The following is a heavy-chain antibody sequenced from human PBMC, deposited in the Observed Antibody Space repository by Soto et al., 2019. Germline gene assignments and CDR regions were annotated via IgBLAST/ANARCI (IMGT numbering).Heavy chain of an antibody. Sequence: GGSLRLSCAASGFTFSSYAMNWVRQVPGKGLEWVSSIGGSGGSTYYADSVKGRFTISRDNSKNTLYLQMNSLRAEDTALYYCATGGNYDFWSGSTYYMDVWGKGTSVTVSS. CDR3: ATGGNYDFWSGSTYYMDV. D-gene: IGHD3-3*01. V-gene: IGHV3-23*01. J-gene: IGHJ6*03. CDR1: GFTFSSYA. CDR2: IGGSGGST.